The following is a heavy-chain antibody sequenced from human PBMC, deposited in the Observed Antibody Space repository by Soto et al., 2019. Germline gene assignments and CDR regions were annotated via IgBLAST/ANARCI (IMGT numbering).Heavy chain of an antibody. CDR2: IWYDGSNK. CDR1: GSTFSNYG. V-gene: IGHV3-33*08. D-gene: IGHD6-13*01. CDR3: ASQQLVHYYYGMDV. Sequence: VGSLRLSCATSGSTFSNYGMHWVRQAPGKGLEWVAVIWYDGSNKYYADSVKGRFTISRDNSKNTLYPQMNSLRAEDTAVYYCASQQLVHYYYGMDVWGQGTTVTVSS. J-gene: IGHJ6*02.